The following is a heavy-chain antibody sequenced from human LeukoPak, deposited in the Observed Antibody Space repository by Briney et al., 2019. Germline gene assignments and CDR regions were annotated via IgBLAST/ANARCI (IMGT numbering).Heavy chain of an antibody. CDR2: IFGSGST. J-gene: IGHJ6*02. CDR3: ARWGTAGDGMDV. Sequence: SETLSLTCTVSGGSISNYYWSWIRQPAGKGLEWIGRIFGSGSTNYNPSLKSRVTMLVDTSKNQFSLRLSSVTAADTAVYYCARWGTAGDGMDVWGQGTTVTVSS. V-gene: IGHV4-4*07. D-gene: IGHD3-16*01. CDR1: GGSISNYY.